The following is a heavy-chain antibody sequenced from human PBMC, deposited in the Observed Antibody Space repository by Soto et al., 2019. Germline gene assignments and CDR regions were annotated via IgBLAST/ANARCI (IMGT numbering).Heavy chain of an antibody. CDR3: ARAGRPGGPFDY. V-gene: IGHV3-33*01. Sequence: QVQVVESGGGVVQPGGSLRLSCTASGFSLSRYGLHWIRQAPGKGLEWVAGLWSNGITRSYADSVKGRFTISRDTSENMLYLQMNSLRAEDTAVYYCARAGRPGGPFDYWGQGTLVTVSS. CDR1: GFSLSRYG. CDR2: LWSNGITR. D-gene: IGHD3-10*01. J-gene: IGHJ4*02.